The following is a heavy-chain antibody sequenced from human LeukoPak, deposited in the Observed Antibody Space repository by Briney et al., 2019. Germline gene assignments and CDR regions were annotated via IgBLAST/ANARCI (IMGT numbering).Heavy chain of an antibody. V-gene: IGHV1-2*02. D-gene: IGHD4-23*01. CDR1: GYTFTGYY. CDR3: ARSLPLTVGDSRDNFDH. CDR2: IDPDSGGT. J-gene: IGHJ4*02. Sequence: GASVKVSCKASGYTFTGYYMHWVRQAPGQGLEWMGWIDPDSGGTNYAQRFQGRVTMTRDTSISTAYMELSRLRSDDTAVYYCARSLPLTVGDSRDNFDHWGQGTLVTVSS.